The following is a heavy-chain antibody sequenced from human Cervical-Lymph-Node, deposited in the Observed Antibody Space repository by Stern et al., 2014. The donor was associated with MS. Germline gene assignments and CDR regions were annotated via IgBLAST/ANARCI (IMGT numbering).Heavy chain of an antibody. Sequence: VQLVQSGGDLVQPGGSLRLSCAASGLTFNKYAMNWVRQAPGQGLEWVSTISGSGGSRYYADSVKGRFTIARDNSENTLYLQMHSLRAEDTAIYYCAKQYFDSSGYSYYYGMDVWGQGTTVTVSS. D-gene: IGHD3-22*01. J-gene: IGHJ6*02. CDR3: AKQYFDSSGYSYYYGMDV. CDR2: ISGSGGSR. V-gene: IGHV3-23*04. CDR1: GLTFNKYA.